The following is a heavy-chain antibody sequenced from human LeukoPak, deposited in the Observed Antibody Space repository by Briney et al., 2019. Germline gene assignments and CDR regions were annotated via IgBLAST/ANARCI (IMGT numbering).Heavy chain of an antibody. Sequence: GGSLRLSCAASGFTFSSYAMHWVRQAPGKGLEWVAVISYDGSNKYYADSVKGRFTVSRDNSKNTLYLRMNSLRAEDTAVYYCAREPYCSSTSCYPWFDPWGQGTLVTVSS. D-gene: IGHD2-2*01. CDR1: GFTFSSYA. CDR3: AREPYCSSTSCYPWFDP. V-gene: IGHV3-30-3*01. J-gene: IGHJ5*02. CDR2: ISYDGSNK.